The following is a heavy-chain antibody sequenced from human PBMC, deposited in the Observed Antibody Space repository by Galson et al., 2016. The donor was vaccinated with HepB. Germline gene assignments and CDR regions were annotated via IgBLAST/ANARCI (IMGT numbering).Heavy chain of an antibody. Sequence: SLRLSCAASGFIFSDYGMHWVRQAPGTGLEWVAVIWDDGRNKYYADSVKGRFTISRDNSKNNLDLQVNILEVEDTAVYYCVRDKEGGYGFDYWGQGILVTVSP. J-gene: IGHJ4*01. CDR2: IWDDGRNK. V-gene: IGHV3-33*01. CDR3: VRDKEGGYGFDY. D-gene: IGHD5-12*01. CDR1: GFIFSDYG.